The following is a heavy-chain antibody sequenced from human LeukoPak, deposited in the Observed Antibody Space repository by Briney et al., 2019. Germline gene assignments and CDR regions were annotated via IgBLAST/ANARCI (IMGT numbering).Heavy chain of an antibody. CDR2: IYYSGST. CDR3: ARHTNSQDYGDQALDY. D-gene: IGHD4-17*01. V-gene: IGHV4-39*01. Sequence: SETLSLTCTVSGGSISSSGYYWGWIRQPPGKGLEWIGSIYYSGSTYYNPSLKSRVTISVDTSKNQFSLKLSSVTAADTAVYYCARHTNSQDYGDQALDYWGQGTLVTVSS. J-gene: IGHJ4*02. CDR1: GGSISSSGYY.